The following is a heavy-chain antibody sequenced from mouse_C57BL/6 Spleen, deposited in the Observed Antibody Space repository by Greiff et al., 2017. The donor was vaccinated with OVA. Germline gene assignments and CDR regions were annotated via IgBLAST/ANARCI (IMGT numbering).Heavy chain of an antibody. CDR1: GYTFTSYW. Sequence: QVQLQQPGAELVKPGASVKLSCKASGYTFTSYWMQWVKQRPGQGLEWIGEIDPSDSYTNYNQKFKGKATLTVDTSYSTAYMQLSSLTSEDSAVYYCASPSNSWDYWGQGTTLTVSS. CDR2: IDPSDSYT. D-gene: IGHD2-10*02. V-gene: IGHV1-50*01. J-gene: IGHJ2*01. CDR3: ASPSNSWDY.